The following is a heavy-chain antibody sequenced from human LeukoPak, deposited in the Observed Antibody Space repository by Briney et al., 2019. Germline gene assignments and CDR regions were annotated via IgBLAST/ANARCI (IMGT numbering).Heavy chain of an antibody. CDR2: IYSDGTT. V-gene: IGHV4-59*01. Sequence: SETLSLTCTVSGGSISSYYWSWIRQAPGKGLEWIGYIYSDGTTSYSPSPRSRVTISIDTSRNQFSLKLSSVTAADAAVYYCARDTRSYDTSGYYYFDYWGQGALVTVSS. J-gene: IGHJ4*02. D-gene: IGHD3-22*01. CDR3: ARDTRSYDTSGYYYFDY. CDR1: GGSISSYY.